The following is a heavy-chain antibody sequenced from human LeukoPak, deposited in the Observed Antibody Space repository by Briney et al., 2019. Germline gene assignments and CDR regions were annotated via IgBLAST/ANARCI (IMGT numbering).Heavy chain of an antibody. V-gene: IGHV1-8*01. D-gene: IGHD3-22*01. J-gene: IGHJ4*02. CDR1: GYTFTSYD. CDR2: MNPNSGNT. Sequence: ASVKVSCKASGYTFTSYDINWVRQATGQGLEWMGWMNPNSGNTGYAQKFQGRVTMTRNTSISTAYMELSSLRSEDTAVYCCASDYYDSSGYFRKNYWGQGTLVTVSS. CDR3: ASDYYDSSGYFRKNY.